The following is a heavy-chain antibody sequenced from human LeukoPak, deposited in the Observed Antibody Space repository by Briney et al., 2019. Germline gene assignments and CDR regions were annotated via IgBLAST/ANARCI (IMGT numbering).Heavy chain of an antibody. CDR3: ARDLSSGADDY. J-gene: IGHJ4*02. V-gene: IGHV3-66*01. D-gene: IGHD6-25*01. Sequence: GGSLRLSCAASGFTVSSNYMSWVRQAPGKGLEWVSVIYSGGSTYYADSVKGRFTISRDNSKNTLYLQMNSLRAEDTAVYYCARDLSSGADDYWGQGTLVTVSS. CDR2: IYSGGST. CDR1: GFTVSSNY.